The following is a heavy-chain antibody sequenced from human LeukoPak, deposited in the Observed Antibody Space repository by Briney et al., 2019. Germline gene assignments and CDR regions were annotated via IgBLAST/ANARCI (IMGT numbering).Heavy chain of an antibody. CDR3: ARYSGSYPHDAFDI. CDR2: IYYSGST. Sequence: SETLSLTCTVSGGSISSRNYYWAWIRQPPGKGLEWIGYIYYSGSTSYNPSLKSRVTISVDTSKNHFSLKLSSVTAADTAVYYCARYSGSYPHDAFDIWGQGTMVTVSS. V-gene: IGHV4-61*03. J-gene: IGHJ3*02. CDR1: GGSISSRNYY. D-gene: IGHD1-26*01.